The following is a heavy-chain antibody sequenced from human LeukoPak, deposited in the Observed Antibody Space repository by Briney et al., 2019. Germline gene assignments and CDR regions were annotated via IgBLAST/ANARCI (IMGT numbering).Heavy chain of an antibody. V-gene: IGHV4-30-2*01. D-gene: IGHD6-19*01. Sequence: SETLSLTCTVSGGSISSGDYYWSWIRQPPGKGLEWIGYIYHSGSTYYNPSLKSRVTISIDTSKNQFSLKLNSVTAADTAVYYCARRDSSGWYSFFDYWGQGTLVTVSS. CDR1: GGSISSGDYY. J-gene: IGHJ4*02. CDR2: IYHSGST. CDR3: ARRDSSGWYSFFDY.